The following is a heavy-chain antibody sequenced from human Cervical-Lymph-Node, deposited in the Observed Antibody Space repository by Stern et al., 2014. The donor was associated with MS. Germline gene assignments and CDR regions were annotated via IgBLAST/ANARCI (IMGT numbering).Heavy chain of an antibody. V-gene: IGHV1-18*01. Sequence: MQLVESGAEVKKPGASVKVSCKASGYTFTSYGISWVRQAHGQGLESMGVISAYNGNPNYAQKLQGRVTMTTDTSTSTAYMELRSLRSDDTAVYYCARGLLGSENAFDIWGQGTMVTVSS. J-gene: IGHJ3*02. D-gene: IGHD2-15*01. CDR2: ISAYNGNP. CDR1: GYTFTSYG. CDR3: ARGLLGSENAFDI.